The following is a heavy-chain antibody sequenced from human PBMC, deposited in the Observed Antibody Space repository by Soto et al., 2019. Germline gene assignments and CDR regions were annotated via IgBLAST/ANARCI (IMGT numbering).Heavy chain of an antibody. CDR3: AKEAPLRIELGTGGRIDY. D-gene: IGHD7-27*01. CDR2: ISGSGGST. Sequence: GGSLRLSCAASGFTFSSYAMSWVRQAPGKGLEWVSAISGSGGSTYYADSVKGRFTISRDNSKNTLYLQMNSLRAEDTAVYYCAKEAPLRIELGTGGRIDYWGQGTLVTVSS. V-gene: IGHV3-23*01. J-gene: IGHJ4*02. CDR1: GFTFSSYA.